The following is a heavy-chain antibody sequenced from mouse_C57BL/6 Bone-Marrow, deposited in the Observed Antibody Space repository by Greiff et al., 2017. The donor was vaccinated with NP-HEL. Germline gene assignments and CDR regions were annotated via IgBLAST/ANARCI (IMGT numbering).Heavy chain of an antibody. CDR2: ISDGGSYT. V-gene: IGHV5-4*03. CDR3: ARATYYYGSRFAY. Sequence: EVKLMESGGGLVKPGGSLKLSCAASGFTFSSYAMSWVRQTPEKRLEWVATISDGGSYTYYPDNVKGRFTISRDNAKNNLYLQMSHLKSEDTAMYYCARATYYYGSRFAYWGQGTLVTVSA. D-gene: IGHD1-1*01. CDR1: GFTFSSYA. J-gene: IGHJ3*01.